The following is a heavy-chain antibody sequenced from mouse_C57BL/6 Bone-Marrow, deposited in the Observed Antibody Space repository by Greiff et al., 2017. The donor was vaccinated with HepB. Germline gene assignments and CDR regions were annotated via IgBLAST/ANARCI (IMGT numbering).Heavy chain of an antibody. V-gene: IGHV7-1*01. Sequence: EVQLVESGGGLVQSGRSLRLSCATSGFTFSDFYMEWVRQAPGKGLEWIAASRNKANDYTTEYSASVKGRFIVSRDTSQSILYLQMNALRAEDTAIYYCARDAEYYGSSSSYWYFDVWGTGTTVTVSS. J-gene: IGHJ1*03. CDR3: ARDAEYYGSSSSYWYFDV. CDR2: SRNKANDYTT. CDR1: GFTFSDFY. D-gene: IGHD1-1*01.